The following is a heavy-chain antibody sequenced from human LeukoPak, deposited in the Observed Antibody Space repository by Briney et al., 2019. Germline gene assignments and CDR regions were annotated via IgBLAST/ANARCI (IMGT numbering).Heavy chain of an antibody. D-gene: IGHD4-17*01. J-gene: IGHJ6*03. CDR3: ARGPGVTTLYYYYYMDV. Sequence: GGSLRLSCAASGFTFSDYYMTWVRQAPGKGLEWVSVIYSGGSTYYADSVKGRFTISRDNSKNTLYLQMNRLSAEDTAIYYCARGPGVTTLYYYYYMDVWGKGTTVTISS. V-gene: IGHV3-53*01. CDR2: IYSGGST. CDR1: GFTFSDYY.